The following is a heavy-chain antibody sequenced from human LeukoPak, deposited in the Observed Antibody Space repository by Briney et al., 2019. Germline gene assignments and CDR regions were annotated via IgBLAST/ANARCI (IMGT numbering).Heavy chain of an antibody. Sequence: GGSLRLSCAASGLTFSNYAMNWVRQASGKGLEWVSGITDSGRKTYYADSVKGRFSISRDNSKNTVYLQMSDLRAEDTAVYYCAKITKATTPNYWGQGTLVTVSS. CDR3: AKITKATTPNY. V-gene: IGHV3-23*01. J-gene: IGHJ4*02. D-gene: IGHD4-17*01. CDR2: ITDSGRKT. CDR1: GLTFSNYA.